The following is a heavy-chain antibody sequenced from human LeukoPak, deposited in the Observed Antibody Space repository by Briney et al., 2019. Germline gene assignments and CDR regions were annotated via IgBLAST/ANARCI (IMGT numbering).Heavy chain of an antibody. Sequence: RGESLQISCNGSGYSFTSYWIAWVRQLPGKGLEWMGIIYPGDSDTRYSPSFQGQVTISADKSIAYLQWGSLKASDTAMYYCARRGYSGYDSPLGYWGQGTLVTVSS. CDR2: IYPGDSDT. D-gene: IGHD5-12*01. CDR1: GYSFTSYW. J-gene: IGHJ4*02. CDR3: ARRGYSGYDSPLGY. V-gene: IGHV5-51*01.